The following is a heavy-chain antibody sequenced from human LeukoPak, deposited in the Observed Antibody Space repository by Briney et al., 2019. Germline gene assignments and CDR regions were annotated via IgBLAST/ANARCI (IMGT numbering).Heavy chain of an antibody. D-gene: IGHD6-25*01. V-gene: IGHV1-8*02. Sequence: GASVKVSCKASGYTFTSYGISWVRQAPGQGLEWMGWMNPNSGNTGYAQKFQGRVTMTRNTSISTAYMELSSLRSEDTAVYYCARSDIAADDFDYWGQGTLVTVSS. J-gene: IGHJ4*02. CDR3: ARSDIAADDFDY. CDR2: MNPNSGNT. CDR1: GYTFTSYG.